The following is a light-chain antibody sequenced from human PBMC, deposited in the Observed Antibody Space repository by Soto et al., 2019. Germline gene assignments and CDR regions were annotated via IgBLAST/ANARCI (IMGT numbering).Light chain of an antibody. Sequence: QSALTQPPSVSAAAGQQVTISCSGSSSNIGKNYVSWYQQFPGTAPKLLIYDNTKRPSGIPDRFSASKSGTSATLDITGLQTGDEADYYCGTWDGSLSAGVFGGGTKLTVL. J-gene: IGLJ2*01. CDR3: GTWDGSLSAGV. V-gene: IGLV1-51*01. CDR1: SSNIGKNY. CDR2: DNT.